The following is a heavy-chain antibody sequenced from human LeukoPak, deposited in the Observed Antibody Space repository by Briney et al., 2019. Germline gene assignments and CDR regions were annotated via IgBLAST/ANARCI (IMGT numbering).Heavy chain of an antibody. CDR1: GYSISSGYY. D-gene: IGHD6-13*01. V-gene: IGHV4-38-2*01. Sequence: ETLTLTCAVSGYSISSGYYWGWIRQPPGKGLEWIGRIYHSGSTYYNPSLKSRVTISVDTSKNHFSLNLSSVTAADTAVYYCARQLTVAGDAFDIWGQGTMVTVSS. CDR3: ARQLTVAGDAFDI. CDR2: IYHSGST. J-gene: IGHJ3*02.